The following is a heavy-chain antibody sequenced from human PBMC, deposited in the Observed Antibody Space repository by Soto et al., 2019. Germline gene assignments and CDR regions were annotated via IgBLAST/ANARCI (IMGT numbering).Heavy chain of an antibody. CDR2: IYYSGST. Sequence: SETLSLTCTVSGGSISSGGYYWSWIRQHPGKGLEWIGYIYYSGSTYYNPSLKSRVTISVDTSKNQFSLKLSPVTAADTAVYYCARLSSSGPIDYWGQGXLVTVSS. J-gene: IGHJ4*02. V-gene: IGHV4-31*03. D-gene: IGHD3-22*01. CDR3: ARLSSSGPIDY. CDR1: GGSISSGGYY.